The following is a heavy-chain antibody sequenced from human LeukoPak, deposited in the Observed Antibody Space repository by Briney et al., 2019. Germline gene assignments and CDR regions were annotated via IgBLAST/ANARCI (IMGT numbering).Heavy chain of an antibody. CDR2: ISGSGGSS. D-gene: IGHD6-6*01. V-gene: IGHV3-23*01. CDR3: AKEWDSSSSDY. CDR1: GFTFSSYV. J-gene: IGHJ4*02. Sequence: GGSLRLSCAASGFTFSSYVMSWVRQAPGKGLEWVSTISGSGGSSYYADSVKGRFTISRDNSKNTLYLQMNSLRAEDTAVYYCAKEWDSSSSDYWGQGTLVTVSS.